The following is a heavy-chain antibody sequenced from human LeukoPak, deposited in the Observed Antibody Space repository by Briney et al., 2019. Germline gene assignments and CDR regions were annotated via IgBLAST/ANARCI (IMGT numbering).Heavy chain of an antibody. D-gene: IGHD3-22*01. CDR2: IIPIFGTA. Sequence: SVKVSCKASGGTFSSYAISWVRQAPGQGLEWMGGIIPIFGTANYAQKFQGRVTITADKSTSTAYMELSSLRSEDTAVYYCARDLNYYDSSAAHWGQGTLVTVSS. J-gene: IGHJ4*02. CDR3: ARDLNYYDSSAAH. CDR1: GGTFSSYA. V-gene: IGHV1-69*06.